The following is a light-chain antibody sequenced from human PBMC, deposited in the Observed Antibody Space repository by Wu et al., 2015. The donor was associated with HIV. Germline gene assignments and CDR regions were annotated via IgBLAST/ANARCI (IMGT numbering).Light chain of an antibody. CDR3: QQYGNSPFA. J-gene: IGKJ3*01. CDR1: QPISSSH. Sequence: EILLTQSPGYLSLSRGQRATLSCRASQPISSSHLGWYQQRPGQAPRLLIFGASTRATGIPARFSGSGSVTDFTLTIDRLEPEDSAVYYCQQYGNSPFAFGPGTKVEI. V-gene: IGKV3-20*01. CDR2: GAS.